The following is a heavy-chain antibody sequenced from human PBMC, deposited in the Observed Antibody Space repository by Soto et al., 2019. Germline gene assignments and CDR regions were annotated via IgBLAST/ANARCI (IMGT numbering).Heavy chain of an antibody. J-gene: IGHJ5*02. CDR1: GGSISSYY. V-gene: IGHV4-59*12. Sequence: PSETLSLTCTVSGGSISSYYWSWIRQPPGKGLEWIGYIYYSGSTNYNPSLKSRVTISVDTSKNQFSLKLSSVTAADTAVYYCARGMGGVVIIKPYNWFDPWGQGTLVTVSS. D-gene: IGHD3-3*01. CDR3: ARGMGGVVIIKPYNWFDP. CDR2: IYYSGST.